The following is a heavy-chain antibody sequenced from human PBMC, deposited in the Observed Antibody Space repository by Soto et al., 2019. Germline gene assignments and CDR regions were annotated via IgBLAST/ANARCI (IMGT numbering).Heavy chain of an antibody. D-gene: IGHD3-10*01. V-gene: IGHV1-8*01. CDR2: MNPNSGNT. CDR1: GYTFTSYD. Sequence: ASVKVSCKASGYTFTSYDINWVRQATGQGLEWMGWMNPNSGNTGYAQKFQGRVTMTRNTSISTAYMELSSLRSEDTAVYYCARLPYPFQYYYGSGTIADYWGQGTLVTVSS. J-gene: IGHJ4*02. CDR3: ARLPYPFQYYYGSGTIADY.